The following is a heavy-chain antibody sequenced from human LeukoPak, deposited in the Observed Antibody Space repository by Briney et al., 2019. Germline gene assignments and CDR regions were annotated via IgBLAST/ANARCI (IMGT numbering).Heavy chain of an antibody. CDR3: ARDLGYYDSSGSTFDY. CDR2: ISGSGTGT. D-gene: IGHD3-22*01. Sequence: GGSLRLSCAASGFTFSSYAMSWVRQAPGKGLEWVSTISGSGTGTYYADSVKGRFTISRDNSKYTLYLQMNSLRAEDTAVYYCARDLGYYDSSGSTFDYWGQGTLVTVSS. J-gene: IGHJ4*02. V-gene: IGHV3-23*01. CDR1: GFTFSSYA.